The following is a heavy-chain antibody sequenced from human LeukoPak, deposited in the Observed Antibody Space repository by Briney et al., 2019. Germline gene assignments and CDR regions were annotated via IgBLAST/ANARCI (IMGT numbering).Heavy chain of an antibody. V-gene: IGHV3-30-3*01. Sequence: PGRSLRLSCAASGFTFSSYAMHWVRQAPGKGLEWVAVVSYDGSNKYYADSVKGRFTISRDNSKNTLYLQMNSLGAEDTAVYYCARDKAFTVVVIGAFHDAFDIWGQGTMVTVSS. J-gene: IGHJ3*02. CDR2: VSYDGSNK. CDR1: GFTFSSYA. CDR3: ARDKAFTVVVIGAFHDAFDI. D-gene: IGHD2-21*01.